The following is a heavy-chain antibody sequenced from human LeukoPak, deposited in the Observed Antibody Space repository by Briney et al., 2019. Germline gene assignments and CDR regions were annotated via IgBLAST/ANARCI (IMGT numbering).Heavy chain of an antibody. Sequence: ASVKVSCKASGYTFTSYAMHWVRQAPGQRLEWMGWINAGNGNTKYSQKFQGRVTITRDTSASTAYMELSSLRSEDTAVYYCARGKAEGPSLPPEDYWGQGTLVTVSS. J-gene: IGHJ4*02. V-gene: IGHV1-3*01. CDR1: GYTFTSYA. CDR3: ARGKAEGPSLPPEDY. CDR2: INAGNGNT.